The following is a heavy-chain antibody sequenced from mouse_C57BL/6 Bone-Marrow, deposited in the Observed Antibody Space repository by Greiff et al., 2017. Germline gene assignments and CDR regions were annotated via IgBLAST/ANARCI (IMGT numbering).Heavy chain of an antibody. CDR2: IDPETGGT. D-gene: IGHD1-1*01. Sequence: VKLLESGAELVRPGASVTLSCKASGYTFTDYEMHWVKQTPVHGLEWIGAIDPETGGTAYNQKFKGKAILTADKSSSTAYMELRSLTSEDSAVYYCTPYYYGSSYTYWGQGTLVTVSA. V-gene: IGHV1-15*01. CDR3: TPYYYGSSYTY. CDR1: GYTFTDYE. J-gene: IGHJ3*01.